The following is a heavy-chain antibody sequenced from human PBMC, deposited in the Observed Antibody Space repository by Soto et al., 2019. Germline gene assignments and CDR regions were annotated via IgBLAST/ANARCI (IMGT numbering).Heavy chain of an antibody. CDR3: ARRGIAARLTWFDY. V-gene: IGHV4-34*01. J-gene: IGHJ4*02. D-gene: IGHD6-6*01. Sequence: QVQLQQWGAGLLKPSETLSLTCAVYGGSFSGYYWSWIRQPPGKGLEWIGEINHSGSTNYNPSLKSRVTLSVDTSKNQFSLKLSSVTAADTAVYYCARRGIAARLTWFDYWGQGTLVTVSS. CDR2: INHSGST. CDR1: GGSFSGYY.